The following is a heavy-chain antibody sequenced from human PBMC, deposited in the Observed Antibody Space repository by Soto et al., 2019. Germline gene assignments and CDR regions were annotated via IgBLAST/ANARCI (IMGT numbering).Heavy chain of an antibody. CDR3: ARERMFDLWTKGLLF. D-gene: IGHD3-3*01. CDR1: WYTFTTYE. V-gene: IGHV1-8*01. J-gene: IGHJ1*01. Sequence: ASVKVSCKASWYTFTTYEVNWVRQAPGQGLEWLGWMDPNSGSTGYAQNFQGRITMTRNISRNTAHMELSSLQSEDTAVYYCARERMFDLWTKGLLFWCQGTSVTVS. CDR2: MDPNSGST.